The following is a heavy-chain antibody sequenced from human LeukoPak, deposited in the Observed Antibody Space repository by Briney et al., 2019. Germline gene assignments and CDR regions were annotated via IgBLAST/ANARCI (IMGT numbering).Heavy chain of an antibody. J-gene: IGHJ4*02. Sequence: PGGSLRLSCAASGFTFSSYGMHWVRQAPGKGLEWMAFIRYDGSNKYYADSVKGRFTISRDNSKNTLYLQMNSLRAEDTAVYYCAKDTYYYDSSGYSHYFDYWGQGTLVTVSS. CDR3: AKDTYYYDSSGYSHYFDY. CDR1: GFTFSSYG. V-gene: IGHV3-30*02. D-gene: IGHD3-22*01. CDR2: IRYDGSNK.